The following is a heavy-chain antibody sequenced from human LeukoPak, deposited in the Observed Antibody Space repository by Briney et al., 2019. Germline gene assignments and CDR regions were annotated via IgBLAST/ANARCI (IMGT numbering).Heavy chain of an antibody. CDR1: GGSFSGYY. CDR3: ARGARRRDFWSGYHTRAWFDP. Sequence: SETLSLTCAVYGGSFSGYYWSWIRQPPGKGLEWIGEINHSGSTNYNPSLKSRVTISVDTSKNQFSLKLSSVTAADTAVYYCARGARRRDFWSGYHTRAWFDPWGQGTLVTVSS. J-gene: IGHJ5*02. D-gene: IGHD3-3*01. CDR2: INHSGST. V-gene: IGHV4-34*01.